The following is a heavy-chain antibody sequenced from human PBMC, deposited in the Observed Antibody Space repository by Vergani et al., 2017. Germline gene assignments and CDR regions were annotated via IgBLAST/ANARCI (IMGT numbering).Heavy chain of an antibody. J-gene: IGHJ4*02. CDR3: AKVGGY. D-gene: IGHD3-16*01. V-gene: IGHV3-30*02. CDR1: GFTFSSYG. CDR2: IRYDGSNK. Sequence: QVQLVESGGGVVQPGGSLRLSCAASGFTFSSYGMHWVRQAPGKGLEWVAFIRYDGSNKYNADSVKGRFTISRDNSKTTLYLQMNSLRPEDTAVYYCAKVGGYWGQGTLVTVSS.